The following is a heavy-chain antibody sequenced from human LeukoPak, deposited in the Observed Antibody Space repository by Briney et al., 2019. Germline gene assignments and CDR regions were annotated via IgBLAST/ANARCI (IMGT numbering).Heavy chain of an antibody. CDR3: ARDKDAEYYFDY. V-gene: IGHV3-74*01. CDR1: GLTFSSFW. Sequence: PGGSLRLSCPASGLTFSSFWMHWVRQAPGKGLVWVSRINSDGSSTSYADSVKGRFTISRDNAKNTLYLQMNSLRAEDTAVYYCARDKDAEYYFDYWGQGTLVTVSS. CDR2: INSDGSST. D-gene: IGHD2/OR15-2a*01. J-gene: IGHJ4*02.